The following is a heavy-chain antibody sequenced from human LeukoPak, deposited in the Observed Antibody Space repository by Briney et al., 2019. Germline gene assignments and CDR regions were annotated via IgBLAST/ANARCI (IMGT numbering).Heavy chain of an antibody. D-gene: IGHD3-10*01. CDR3: ARVFGGFGEETFDY. Sequence: ASVNVSCKASGYTFTSYDINWVRQATGQGLEWMGWMNPNSGNTGYAQKFQGRVTITRNTSISTAYMELSSLRSEDTAVYYCARVFGGFGEETFDYWGQGTLVTVSS. CDR2: MNPNSGNT. V-gene: IGHV1-8*03. J-gene: IGHJ4*02. CDR1: GYTFTSYD.